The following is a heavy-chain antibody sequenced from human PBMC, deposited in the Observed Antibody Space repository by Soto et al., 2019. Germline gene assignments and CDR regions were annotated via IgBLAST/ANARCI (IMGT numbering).Heavy chain of an antibody. Sequence: RSLTGTVSGGSISSSSYDWGWIRQASGKGLGWKGYIYYSGSPYYIPSLKSRVTISVDTSKNQFSLKLSSVTAADTAVYYCAVPAASVAGASGSYYYYGMDVWGQGTTVTVSS. CDR2: IYYSGSP. CDR1: GGSISSSSYD. D-gene: IGHD6-19*01. CDR3: AVPAASVAGASGSYYYYGMDV. J-gene: IGHJ6*02. V-gene: IGHV4-39*01.